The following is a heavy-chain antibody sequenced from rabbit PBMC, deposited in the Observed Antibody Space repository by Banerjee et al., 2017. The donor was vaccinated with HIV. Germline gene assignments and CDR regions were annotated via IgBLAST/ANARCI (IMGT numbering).Heavy chain of an antibody. CDR1: GIDFSNYDH. V-gene: IGHV1S45*01. CDR3: ARAPENNNYWLTRLDL. Sequence: QEQLVESGGGLVQPEGSLTLTCKASGIDFSNYDHMCWVRQAPGKGLEWIACIWTGRTGTTYYASWAKGRFTISKTSSTTVTLQMTSLTAADTATYFCARAPENNNYWLTRLDLWGQGTLVTVS. J-gene: IGHJ3*01. CDR2: IWTGRTGTT. D-gene: IGHD3-1*01.